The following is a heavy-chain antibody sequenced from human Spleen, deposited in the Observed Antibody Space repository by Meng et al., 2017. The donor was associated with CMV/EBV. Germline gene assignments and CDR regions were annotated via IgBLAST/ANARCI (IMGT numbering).Heavy chain of an antibody. V-gene: IGHV1-69*05. CDR2: NITIFRKT. CDR3: ARGRGGWIQYDYFDR. CDR1: GGSFGGDC. D-gene: IGHD5-24*01. J-gene: IGHJ4*02. Sequence: GGSFGGDCSSRGRQAPGEGEGCVGGNITIFRKTNYAPKFQDRVTIITDESTIIVHMELSTLGSEDTAVYYCARGRGGWIQYDYFDRWGQGTLVTVSS.